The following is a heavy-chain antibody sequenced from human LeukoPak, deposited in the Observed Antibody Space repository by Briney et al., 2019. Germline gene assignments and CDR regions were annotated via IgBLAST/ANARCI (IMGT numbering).Heavy chain of an antibody. CDR2: ISYDGSNK. CDR1: GFTFSSYG. Sequence: GRSLRLSCAASGFTFSSYGMNWVRQAPGKGLEWVAVISYDGSNKYYADSVKGRFTISRDNSKNTLFVQMSSLRAGDTAVYYCARGEYYSDTSSYFDYWGQGTLVTVSS. V-gene: IGHV3-30*03. D-gene: IGHD3-22*01. CDR3: ARGEYYSDTSSYFDY. J-gene: IGHJ4*02.